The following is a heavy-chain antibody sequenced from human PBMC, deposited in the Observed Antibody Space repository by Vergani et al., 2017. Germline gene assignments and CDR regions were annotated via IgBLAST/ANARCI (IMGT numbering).Heavy chain of an antibody. J-gene: IGHJ4*02. D-gene: IGHD4-11*01. Sequence: EVQLVESGGGLVKPGGSLRLSCTASGFTFSSYAMSWVRQAPGKGLEWGSAISVSGGSTYYADSVKGRFTISRDNSKNTLYLQMNSRRAEDTAVYYCAKDVGGVYSNGGDYWGQGTLVTVSS. CDR2: ISVSGGST. V-gene: IGHV3-23*04. CDR3: AKDVGGVYSNGGDY. CDR1: GFTFSSYA.